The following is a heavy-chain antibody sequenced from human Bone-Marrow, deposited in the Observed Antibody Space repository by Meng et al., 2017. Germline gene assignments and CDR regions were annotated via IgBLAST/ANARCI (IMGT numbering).Heavy chain of an antibody. V-gene: IGHV3-23*04. CDR1: GFTFRSYA. D-gene: IGHD5-18*01. CDR3: TLDTAMIN. J-gene: IGHJ4*02. Sequence: GRLVESGGGLVQPGGSLRLACAASGFTFRSYAMNWVRQAPGEGLEWVSTISSSGDSSYYADSVEDRFTISRDNFKNTLYLRMNSLRAEDTAVYYCTLDTAMINWGQGTLVTVSS. CDR2: ISSSGDSS.